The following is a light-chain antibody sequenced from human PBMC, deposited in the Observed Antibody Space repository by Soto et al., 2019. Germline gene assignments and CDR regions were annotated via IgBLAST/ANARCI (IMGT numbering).Light chain of an antibody. Sequence: EIVLTQSPATLSLSPGERATLSCRASQSVSSYLAWYQHKPGQAPRLLIYDASNRATGIPARFGGSGSGTDFTLTISSLEPEDFAVSYCQQRSNWPITFGQGTRLEIK. CDR3: QQRSNWPIT. CDR1: QSVSSY. V-gene: IGKV3-11*01. CDR2: DAS. J-gene: IGKJ5*01.